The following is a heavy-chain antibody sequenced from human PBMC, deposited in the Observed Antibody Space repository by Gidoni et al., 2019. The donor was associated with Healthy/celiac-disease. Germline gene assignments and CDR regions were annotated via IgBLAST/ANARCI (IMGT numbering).Heavy chain of an antibody. CDR2: IKSKTDGGTT. V-gene: IGHV3-15*01. Sequence: EVQLVESGGGLVKPGVSLRLSCAASGFTFRNAWMSWVRQAPGTGLEWVGSIKSKTDGGTTDYAAPVKGRFTISRDDSKNTLYLQMNSLKTEDTAVYYCTTDLDSGTPTNYYYYDMDVWGKGTTVTVSS. CDR1: GFTFRNAW. CDR3: TTDLDSGTPTNYYYYDMDV. D-gene: IGHD1-1*01. J-gene: IGHJ6*03.